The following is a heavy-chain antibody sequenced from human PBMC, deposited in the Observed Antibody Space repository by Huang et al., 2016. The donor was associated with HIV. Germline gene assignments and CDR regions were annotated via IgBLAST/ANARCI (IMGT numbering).Heavy chain of an antibody. CDR2: INRDWIST. J-gene: IGHJ4*02. V-gene: IGHV3-74*01. D-gene: IGHD3-22*01. CDR3: ARDPRIQSWLNFFDY. Sequence: EVQLVESGGGLVQPGGSLRLSCAASGFSISSYWMHWVRQAPGKGLVWGSRINRDWISTSYADSVKGRFTISRDNAKNTLYLQMNSLRAEDTAVYYCARDPRIQSWLNFFDYWGQGTLVSVSS. CDR1: GFSISSYW.